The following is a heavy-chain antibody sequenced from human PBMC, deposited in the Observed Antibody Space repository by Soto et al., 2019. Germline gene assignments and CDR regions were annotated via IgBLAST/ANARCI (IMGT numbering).Heavy chain of an antibody. CDR3: ASVVGGSCSGGSCYDSGMDV. D-gene: IGHD2-15*01. Sequence: ASVKVSCKASAYTFTSYDINWVRQATGQGLEWMGWMNPNSGNTGYAQKFQGRVTMTSNTSISTAYIELSSLRSEDTAVYYCASVVGGSCSGGSCYDSGMDVWGPGTTVPVSS. CDR1: AYTFTSYD. CDR2: MNPNSGNT. J-gene: IGHJ6*02. V-gene: IGHV1-8*01.